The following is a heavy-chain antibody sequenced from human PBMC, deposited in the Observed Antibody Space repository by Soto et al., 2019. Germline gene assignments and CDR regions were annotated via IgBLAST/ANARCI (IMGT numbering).Heavy chain of an antibody. CDR3: SHVLGYCSSVTCYHSVDYMDV. V-gene: IGHV2-5*02. D-gene: IGHD2-15*01. Sequence: QITLKESGPTLVKPTQTLTLTCTFSGFSLNTSAVGVGWIRQPPGTALEWLALVYWDDDKLYSPSLKSRLTITKDTSKNQVVLTMTNMDPVDTATYFCSHVLGYCSSVTCYHSVDYMDVWGKGTTVTVSS. J-gene: IGHJ6*03. CDR1: GFSLNTSAVG. CDR2: VYWDDDK.